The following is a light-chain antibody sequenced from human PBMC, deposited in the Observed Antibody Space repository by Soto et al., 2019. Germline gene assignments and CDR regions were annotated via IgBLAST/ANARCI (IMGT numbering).Light chain of an antibody. V-gene: IGKV1-5*01. CDR3: QQYHSFPGT. CDR1: QNINSW. J-gene: IGKJ1*01. Sequence: DIQMTQSPSTLSASVGNRVKITCRASQNINSWLAWYQKKPGKDPNILIYDASTLESGVPSSFSGSGSGTDSNLTISRLQTEDSATYYRQQYHSFPGTFGQGTKLDIK. CDR2: DAS.